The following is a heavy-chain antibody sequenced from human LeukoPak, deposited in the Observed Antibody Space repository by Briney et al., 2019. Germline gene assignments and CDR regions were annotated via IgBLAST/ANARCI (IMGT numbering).Heavy chain of an antibody. CDR3: ARDISSGYYDAFDI. Sequence: PGGSLRLSCAASGFTVSSTYMAWVRQAPGKGLEWVSIIYSSTSTYYADSVKGRFTISRDNSKNTLYLQMNSLRAEDTAVYYCARDISSGYYDAFDIWGQGTMVTVSS. CDR1: GFTVSSTY. CDR2: IYSSTST. J-gene: IGHJ3*02. D-gene: IGHD3-22*01. V-gene: IGHV3-66*01.